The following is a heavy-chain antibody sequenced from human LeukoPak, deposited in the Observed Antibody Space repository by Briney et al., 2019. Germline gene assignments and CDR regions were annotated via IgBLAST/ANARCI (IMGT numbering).Heavy chain of an antibody. Sequence: GGSLRLSCAAPGFTFSNYWMNWVRQAPGKGLEWVANIKQDGSEKDYVDSVKGRFTISRDNAKNSLYLQMNSLRAEDTGVYYCTRVRSYWGQGTLVTVSS. D-gene: IGHD3-10*01. CDR2: IKQDGSEK. CDR1: GFTFSNYW. J-gene: IGHJ4*02. CDR3: TRVRSY. V-gene: IGHV3-7*01.